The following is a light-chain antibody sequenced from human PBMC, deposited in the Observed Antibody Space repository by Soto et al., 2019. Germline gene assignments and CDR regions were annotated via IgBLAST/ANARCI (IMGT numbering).Light chain of an antibody. CDR1: QSIYNY. Sequence: DIQMTQSPSSLSASVGDRVTITCRASQSIYNYLNWYQQKPGKAPKLLIYAASSLQSGVPSRFSGSGSGTDFTLTISSLQLEDFATYYCQQSYSTPVTFGQGTKLEIK. CDR2: AAS. J-gene: IGKJ2*01. V-gene: IGKV1-39*01. CDR3: QQSYSTPVT.